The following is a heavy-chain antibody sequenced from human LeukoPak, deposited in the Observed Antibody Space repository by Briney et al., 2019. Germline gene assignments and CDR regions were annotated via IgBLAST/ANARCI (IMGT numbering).Heavy chain of an antibody. V-gene: IGHV3-7*03. Sequence: PGGSLRLSCAASGFTFSSYEMNWVRQAPGKGLEWVASINEGGSGKYYVDSVKGRFTISRDNAQKSLYLEMHSLRAEDTAVYYCARAVTSTEGYWGQGTLVTVSS. CDR3: ARAVTSTEGY. CDR1: GFTFSSYE. J-gene: IGHJ4*02. CDR2: INEGGSGK. D-gene: IGHD4-17*01.